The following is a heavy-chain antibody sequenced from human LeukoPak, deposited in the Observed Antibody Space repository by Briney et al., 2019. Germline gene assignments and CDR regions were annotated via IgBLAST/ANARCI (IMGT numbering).Heavy chain of an antibody. D-gene: IGHD2-21*01. V-gene: IGHV1-2*02. CDR3: ARARLIAYTRFDP. CDR1: GYTFTGYY. Sequence: ASVKVSCKASGYTFTGYYMHWVRQAPGQGLEWMGWINPNSGGTNYAQKFQGRVTMTRDTSISTAYMELSRLRSDDTAVYYCARARLIAYTRFDPWGQETLVTVSS. CDR2: INPNSGGT. J-gene: IGHJ5*02.